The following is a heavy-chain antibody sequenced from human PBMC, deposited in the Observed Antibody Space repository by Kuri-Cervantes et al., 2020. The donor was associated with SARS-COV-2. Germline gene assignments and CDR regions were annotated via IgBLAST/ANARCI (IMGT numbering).Heavy chain of an antibody. Sequence: SETLSLTCTVSGGSISSGGYYWSWIRQPPGKGLEWIGYIYHSGSTYYNPSLKSRVTISVDTSKNQFSLKLSSVTAADTAVYYCAREGSSYDSSGYDAFDIWGQGTMVTVSS. CDR1: GGSISSGGYY. V-gene: IGHV4-30-2*01. J-gene: IGHJ3*02. CDR3: AREGSSYDSSGYDAFDI. D-gene: IGHD3-22*01. CDR2: IYHSGST.